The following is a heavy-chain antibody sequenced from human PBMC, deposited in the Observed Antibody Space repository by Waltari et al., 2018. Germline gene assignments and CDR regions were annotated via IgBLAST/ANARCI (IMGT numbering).Heavy chain of an antibody. J-gene: IGHJ4*02. CDR1: GFTFSSYA. V-gene: IGHV3-23*04. CDR3: AKDFSYCSSTSCTAIDY. Sequence: EVQLVESGGGLVQPGGSLRLSCAASGFTFSSYAMSWVRQAPGKGLEWVSAISGSGGSTYYADSVKGRFTISRDNSKNTLYLQMNSLRAEDTAVYYCAKDFSYCSSTSCTAIDYWGQGTLVTVSS. CDR2: ISGSGGST. D-gene: IGHD2-2*01.